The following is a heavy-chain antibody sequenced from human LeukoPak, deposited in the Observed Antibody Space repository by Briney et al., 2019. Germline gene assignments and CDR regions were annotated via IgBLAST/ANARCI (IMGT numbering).Heavy chain of an antibody. CDR2: IYPGDPDT. D-gene: IGHD3-10*01. V-gene: IGHV5-51*01. Sequence: GESLKISCKGSGYSFTSYWIGWVRQMPGKGLEWMGIIYPGDPDTRYSPSFQGQVTISADKSISTAYLQWSSLKASDTAMYYCARWGRITMVRGVMNWFDPWGQGTLVTVSS. CDR1: GYSFTSYW. J-gene: IGHJ5*02. CDR3: ARWGRITMVRGVMNWFDP.